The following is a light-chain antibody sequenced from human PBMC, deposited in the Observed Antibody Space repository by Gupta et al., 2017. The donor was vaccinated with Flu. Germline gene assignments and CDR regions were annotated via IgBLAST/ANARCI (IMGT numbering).Light chain of an antibody. J-gene: IGKJ5*01. CDR1: QDISNW. Sequence: DIQMTQSTSSVSVSVGDSVTITCRASQDISNWLAWYQQQPGRAPKLLIYAASTLQSGVPSRFSGSGSGTDFTLTISSLQPDDFATYSCQQSYSLPLTFGQGTRLEIK. CDR3: QQSYSLPLT. CDR2: AAS. V-gene: IGKV1D-12*01.